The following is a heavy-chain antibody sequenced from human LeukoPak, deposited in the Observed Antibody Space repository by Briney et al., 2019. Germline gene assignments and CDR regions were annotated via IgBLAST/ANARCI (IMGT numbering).Heavy chain of an antibody. CDR1: GGXVSSYY. CDR3: VRGLMMAVAGRGEFHY. J-gene: IGHJ4*02. D-gene: IGHD6-13*01. CDR2: IYYSGST. Sequence: SETLSLTCSVSGGXVSSYYWSWIRQPPGKGLEWIGYIYYSGSTNYNPSLKSRVTISVDTSKNQFSLKLSSVTAADTAVYYCVRGLMMAVAGRGEFHYWGQGTLVTVSS. V-gene: IGHV4-59*02.